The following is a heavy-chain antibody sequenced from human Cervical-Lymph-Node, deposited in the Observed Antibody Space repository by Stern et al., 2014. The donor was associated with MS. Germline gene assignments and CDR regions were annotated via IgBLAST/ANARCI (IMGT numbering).Heavy chain of an antibody. J-gene: IGHJ4*02. Sequence: VQLVQSGAEVRKPGQSLTISCNISGYTFTDYWLAWVRQMPGKGLEWMGAIFPGASDPRYSPSFQGHVTISVDTCINTAYLQWSDLRASDTAMYYCARPHSPGWSYYFDFWGQGTLVAVSS. V-gene: IGHV5-51*01. CDR3: ARPHSPGWSYYFDF. CDR1: GYTFTDYW. CDR2: IFPGASDP. D-gene: IGHD6-19*01.